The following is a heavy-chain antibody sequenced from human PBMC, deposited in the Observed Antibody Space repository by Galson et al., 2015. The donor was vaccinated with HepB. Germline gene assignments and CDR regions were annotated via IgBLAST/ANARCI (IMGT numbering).Heavy chain of an antibody. V-gene: IGHV1-3*01. CDR1: GYTFTSYA. D-gene: IGHD3-10*01. Sequence: SVKVSCKASGYTFTSYAMHWVRQAPGQRLEWMGWINAGNGITKYSQKFQGRVTITRDTSASTAYMELSSLRSEDTAVYYCARDPNGSGSYYNDYNWFDPWGQGTLVTVSS. J-gene: IGHJ5*02. CDR2: INAGNGIT. CDR3: ARDPNGSGSYYNDYNWFDP.